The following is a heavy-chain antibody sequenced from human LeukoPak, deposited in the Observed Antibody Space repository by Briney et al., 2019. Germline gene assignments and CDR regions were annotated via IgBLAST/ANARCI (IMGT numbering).Heavy chain of an antibody. V-gene: IGHV1-2*02. CDR2: INPNSGGT. CDR1: GYTFTGYY. CDR3: ARDGRLGYCSSTSCYYSGDFDY. J-gene: IGHJ4*02. D-gene: IGHD2-2*01. Sequence: GASVKVSCKASGYTFTGYYMHWVRQAPGQGLEWMGWINPNSGGTNYAQKFQGRVTMTRDTSISTAYMELSRLRSGDTAVYYCARDGRLGYCSSTSCYYSGDFDYWGQGTLVTVSS.